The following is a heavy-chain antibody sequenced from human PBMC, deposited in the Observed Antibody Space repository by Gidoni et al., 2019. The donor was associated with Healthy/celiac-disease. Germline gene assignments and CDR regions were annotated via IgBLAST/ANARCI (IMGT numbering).Heavy chain of an antibody. J-gene: IGHJ6*02. CDR3: ARGNSSTWTYYYYGMDV. V-gene: IGHV4-34*01. Sequence: QVQLQQWGAGLLKPSETLSLIGAAYGWSFSVYSWSWIRQPPGKGLEWIGEINHSGTTTYNPSVKSRVTISVDTSKNQFSLKLSSVTAADTAVYYCARGNSSTWTYYYYGMDVWGQGTTVTVSS. D-gene: IGHD6-13*01. CDR1: GWSFSVYS. CDR2: INHSGTT.